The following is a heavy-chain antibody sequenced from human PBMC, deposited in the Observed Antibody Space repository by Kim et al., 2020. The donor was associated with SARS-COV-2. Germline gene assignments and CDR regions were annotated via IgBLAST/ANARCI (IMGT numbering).Heavy chain of an antibody. Sequence: SETLSLTCTVSGGSISSYYWSWIRQPPGKGLEWIGYIYYSGSTNYNPSLKSRVTISVDTSKNQFSLKLSSVTAADTAVYYCARVPSSGWWDYYYYYGMDVWGQGTTVTVSS. CDR1: GGSISSYY. V-gene: IGHV4-59*01. J-gene: IGHJ6*02. D-gene: IGHD6-19*01. CDR3: ARVPSSGWWDYYYYYGMDV. CDR2: IYYSGST.